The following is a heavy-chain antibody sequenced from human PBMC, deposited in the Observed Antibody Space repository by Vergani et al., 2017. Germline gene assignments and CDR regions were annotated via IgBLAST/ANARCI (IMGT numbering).Heavy chain of an antibody. V-gene: IGHV4-31*03. CDR1: GGSISSGGYY. CDR2: IYYSGST. D-gene: IGHD4-17*01. J-gene: IGHJ6*02. Sequence: QVQLQESGPGLVKPSQTLSLTCTVSGGSISSGGYYWSWIRQHPGKGLEWIGYIYYSGSTYYNPSLKSRVTISVDTSKNQFSLKLSSVTAADTAVYYCAREVLERAVTYNNYYYYYGMDVWGQGTTVTVSS. CDR3: AREVLERAVTYNNYYYYYGMDV.